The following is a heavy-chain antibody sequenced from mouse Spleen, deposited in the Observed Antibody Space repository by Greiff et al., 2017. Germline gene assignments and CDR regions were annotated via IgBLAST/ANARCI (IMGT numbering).Heavy chain of an antibody. V-gene: IGHV1-55*01. J-gene: IGHJ3*01. D-gene: IGHD2-1*01. CDR3: AREDGNYVRFAY. CDR2: IYPGSGST. Sequence: QVQLKQPGAELVKPGASVKMSCKASGYTFTSYWITWVKQRPGQGLEWIGDIYPGSGSTNYNEKFKSKATLTVDTSSSTAYMQLSSLTSEDSAVYYCAREDGNYVRFAYWGQGTLVTVSA. CDR1: GYTFTSYW.